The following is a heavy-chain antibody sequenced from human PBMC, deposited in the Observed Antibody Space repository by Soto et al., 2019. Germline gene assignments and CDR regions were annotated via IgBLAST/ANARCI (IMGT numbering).Heavy chain of an antibody. D-gene: IGHD3-3*01. CDR1: GFTFSIHG. Sequence: GSLRLSCAASGFTFSIHGMHWVRQTPGKGLEWVAVISNDGNKKYYVESVEGRFSISRDNSKSIVYLQMNNVRIEDTAKYYCAKDKVPYYDFWSGPRWFDPRGQGPQVSLSS. CDR2: ISNDGNKK. J-gene: IGHJ5*02. V-gene: IGHV3-30*18. CDR3: AKDKVPYYDFWSGPRWFDP.